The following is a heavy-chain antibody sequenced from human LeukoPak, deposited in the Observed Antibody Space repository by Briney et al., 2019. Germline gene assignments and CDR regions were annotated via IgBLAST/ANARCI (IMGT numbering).Heavy chain of an antibody. CDR2: IYPDDSDT. V-gene: IGHV5-51*01. CDR3: ARHGHCTNGVCYSNYYYYMDV. CDR1: GYSFTSYW. Sequence: GXSLKISCKGSGYSFTSYWIGWVRQMPGKGLEWMGIIYPDDSDTRYSPSFEGQVIISVDKSISTAYLQWSSLKASDTATYYCARHGHCTNGVCYSNYYYYMDVWGKGTTVTVSS. J-gene: IGHJ6*03. D-gene: IGHD2-8*01.